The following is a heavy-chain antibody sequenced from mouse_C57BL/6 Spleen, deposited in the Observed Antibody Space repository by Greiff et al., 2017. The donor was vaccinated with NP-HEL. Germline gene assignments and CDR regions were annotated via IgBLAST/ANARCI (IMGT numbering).Heavy chain of an antibody. CDR3: ARFDGYYGYFDY. CDR1: GYTFTSYW. D-gene: IGHD2-3*01. V-gene: IGHV1-52*01. CDR2: IDPSDSET. Sequence: QVQLQQPGAELVRPGSSVKLSCTASGYTFTSYWMHWVKQRPIQGLEWIGNIDPSDSETHYNQKFKDKATLTVDKSSSTAYMQLSSLTSEDSAVYYCARFDGYYGYFDYWGQGTTLTVSS. J-gene: IGHJ2*01.